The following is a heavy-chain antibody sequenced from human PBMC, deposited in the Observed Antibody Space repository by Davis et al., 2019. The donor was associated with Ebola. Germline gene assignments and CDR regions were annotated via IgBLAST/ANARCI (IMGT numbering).Heavy chain of an antibody. CDR3: ARTKGYCTNGVCSHYWYFDL. CDR1: GGSISSYY. CDR2: IYYSGST. J-gene: IGHJ2*01. Sequence: SETLSLTCTVSGGSISSYYWSWIRQPPGKGLEWIGYIYYSGSTNYNPSLKSRVTISVDTSKNQFSLKLRSVTAADTAVYYCARTKGYCTNGVCSHYWYFDLWGRGTLVTVSS. D-gene: IGHD2-8*01. V-gene: IGHV4-59*01.